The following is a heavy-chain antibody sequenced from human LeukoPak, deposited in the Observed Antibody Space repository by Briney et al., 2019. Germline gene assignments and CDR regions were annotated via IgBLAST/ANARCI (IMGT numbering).Heavy chain of an antibody. CDR2: ISSSSSTK. CDR3: ARDSVYCSSTSCYGYYYGMDV. CDR1: GFTFSSYS. J-gene: IGHJ6*02. Sequence: GGSLTLSCPASGFTFSSYSMNWVRQAPGKGLEWVSYISSSSSTKYYADSVKGRFTISRDNAKNSLYLQMNSLRAEDTAVYYCARDSVYCSSTSCYGYYYGMDVWGQGTTVTVSS. V-gene: IGHV3-48*01. D-gene: IGHD2-2*01.